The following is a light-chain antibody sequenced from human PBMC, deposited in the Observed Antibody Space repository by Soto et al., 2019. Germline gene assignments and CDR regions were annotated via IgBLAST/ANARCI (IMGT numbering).Light chain of an antibody. Sequence: DIQMTQSPSTLSGSVGDRGAISWRARQALSSWVAWYQQKPGKAPKLLIYKASTLKRVVPSRVRGSGSGTDFTLTISSLKPDDFGTYSCQQYPTHSGTFGQGTNVDIK. CDR3: QQYPTHSGT. CDR1: QALSSW. CDR2: KAS. J-gene: IGKJ1*01. V-gene: IGKV1-5*03.